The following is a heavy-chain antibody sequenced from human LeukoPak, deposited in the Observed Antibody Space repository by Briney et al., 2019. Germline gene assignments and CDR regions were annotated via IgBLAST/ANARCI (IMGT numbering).Heavy chain of an antibody. Sequence: PSETLSLTCAVYGGSFSGYYWSWIRQPPGKGLEWIGSIYYSGSTYYNPSLRSRVTISVDTSKNQFSLKLSSVTAADTAVYYCARHLRSDYYYGMDVWGQGTTVTVSS. CDR3: ARHLRSDYYYGMDV. CDR1: GGSFSGYY. V-gene: IGHV4-34*01. CDR2: IYYSGST. J-gene: IGHJ6*02.